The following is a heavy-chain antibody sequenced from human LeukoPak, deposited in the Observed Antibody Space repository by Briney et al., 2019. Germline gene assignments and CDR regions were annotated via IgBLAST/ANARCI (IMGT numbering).Heavy chain of an antibody. CDR3: VAWGNSGNS. Sequence: GGSLRLSCAASGFTFSGHWMSWVRQAPAKGLEWVAHMNGDGSQIYYMDFVKGRFTISRDNAKNSLYLQMNCLRAEDTAVYYCVAWGNSGNSWGQGTMVIVSS. D-gene: IGHD1-26*01. V-gene: IGHV3-7*01. CDR1: GFTFSGHW. CDR2: MNGDGSQI. J-gene: IGHJ3*01.